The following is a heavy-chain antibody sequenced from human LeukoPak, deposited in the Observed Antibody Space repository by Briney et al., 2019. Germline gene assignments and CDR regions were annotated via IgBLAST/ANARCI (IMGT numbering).Heavy chain of an antibody. CDR2: ISSSSSYI. Sequence: GGSLRLSCAASGFTFSSYSMNWVRQAPGKGLEWVPSISSSSSYIYYADSVKGRFTISRDNAKNSLYLQMNSLRAEDTAVYYCARDKNNWNDGGDAFDIWGQGTMVTVSS. V-gene: IGHV3-21*01. CDR3: ARDKNNWNDGGDAFDI. D-gene: IGHD1-20*01. CDR1: GFTFSSYS. J-gene: IGHJ3*02.